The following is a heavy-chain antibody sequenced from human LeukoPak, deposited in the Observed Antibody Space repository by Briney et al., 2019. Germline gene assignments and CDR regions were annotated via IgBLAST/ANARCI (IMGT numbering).Heavy chain of an antibody. V-gene: IGHV1-2*02. CDR2: INPNSGGT. J-gene: IGHJ4*02. D-gene: IGHD3-3*01. CDR1: GYTFTSYH. Sequence: ASVKVSCKASGYTFTSYHMHWVRQAPGQGLEWMGWINPNSGGTNYAQKFQGRVTMTRDTSISTAYMELSRLRSDDTAVYYCARFRRDDFWSGYYSLDYWGQGTLVTVSS. CDR3: ARFRRDDFWSGYYSLDY.